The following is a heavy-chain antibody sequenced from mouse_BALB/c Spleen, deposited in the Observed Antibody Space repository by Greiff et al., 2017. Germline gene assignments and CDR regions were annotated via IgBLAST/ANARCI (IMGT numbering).Heavy chain of an antibody. D-gene: IGHD2-13*01. CDR1: GFNIKDTY. Sequence: VQLQQSGAELVKPGASVKLSCTASGFNIKDTYMHWVKQRPEQGLEWIGRIDPANGNTKYDPKFQGKATITADTSSNTAYLQLSSLTSEDTAVYYCASCDDDHFDYWGQGTTLTVSS. CDR3: ASCDDDHFDY. J-gene: IGHJ2*01. V-gene: IGHV14-3*02. CDR2: IDPANGNT.